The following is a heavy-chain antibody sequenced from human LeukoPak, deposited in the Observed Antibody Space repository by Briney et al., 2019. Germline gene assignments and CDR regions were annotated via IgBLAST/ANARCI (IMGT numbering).Heavy chain of an antibody. D-gene: IGHD6-13*01. V-gene: IGHV3-9*01. CDR3: AYSSWHSYYSGMDV. CDR2: ISWNSGSI. CDR1: GFTFDDYA. J-gene: IGHJ6*02. Sequence: GGSLRLSCAASGFTFDDYAMHWVRQAPGKGLEWVSGISWNSGSIGYADSVKGRFTISRDNAKNSLYLQMNSLRAEDTALYYCAYSSWHSYYSGMDVWGQGTTVTVSS.